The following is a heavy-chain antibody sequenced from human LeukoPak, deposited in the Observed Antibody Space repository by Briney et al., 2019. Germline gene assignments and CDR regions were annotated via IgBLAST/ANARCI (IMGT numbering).Heavy chain of an antibody. CDR3: ARAIYYDSSGYYFGY. CDR1: GGTFSSYA. Sequence: PGASVKVSCKASGGTFSSYAISWVRQAPGQGLEWMGGIIPIFGTANYAQKFQGRVTMTRDMSTSTVYMELSSLRSEDTAVYYCARAIYYDSSGYYFGYWGQGTLVTVSS. D-gene: IGHD3-22*01. V-gene: IGHV1-69*05. CDR2: IIPIFGTA. J-gene: IGHJ4*02.